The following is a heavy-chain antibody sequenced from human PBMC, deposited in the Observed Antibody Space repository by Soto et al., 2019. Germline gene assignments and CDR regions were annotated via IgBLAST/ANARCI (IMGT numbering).Heavy chain of an antibody. D-gene: IGHD3-10*01. V-gene: IGHV1-69*13. CDR1: GGTFSSYA. Sequence: ASVKVSCKASGGTFSSYAISWVRQAPGQGLEWMGGIIPIFGTANYAQKFQGRVTITADESTSTAYMELSSLRSEDTAVYYCARKHGESYSCFLHRPAPYCDVLSFWGQGSTV. CDR3: ARKHGESYSCFLHRPAPYCDVLSF. J-gene: IGHJ6*02. CDR2: IIPIFGTA.